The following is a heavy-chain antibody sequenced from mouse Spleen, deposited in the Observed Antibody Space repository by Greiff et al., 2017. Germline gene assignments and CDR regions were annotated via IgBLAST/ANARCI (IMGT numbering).Heavy chain of an antibody. J-gene: IGHJ1*03. Sequence: EVKLVESGGGLVKPGGSLKLSCAASGFTFSSYAMSWVRQTPEKRLEWVATISDGGSYTYYPDNVKGRFTISRDNAKNNLYLQMSHLKSEDTAMYYCARDDYVLYWYFDVWGTGTTVTVSS. V-gene: IGHV5-4*01. CDR1: GFTFSSYA. CDR3: ARDDYVLYWYFDV. D-gene: IGHD2-4*01. CDR2: ISDGGSYT.